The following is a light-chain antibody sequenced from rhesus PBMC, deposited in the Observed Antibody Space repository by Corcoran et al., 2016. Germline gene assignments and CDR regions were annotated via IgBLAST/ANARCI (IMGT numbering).Light chain of an antibody. CDR1: QSVSSN. CDR2: GAT. J-gene: IGKJ2*01. Sequence: EIVMTQSPGTLSLSPGERATLSCRASQSVSSNVAWYQQKPKQAPRLLIYGATSRATGIPDRFSGSGSGTDFTLIISSLEPEDVGVYYCQQYNYGNNFGQGTKVEIK. V-gene: IGKV3S9*01. CDR3: QQYNYGNN.